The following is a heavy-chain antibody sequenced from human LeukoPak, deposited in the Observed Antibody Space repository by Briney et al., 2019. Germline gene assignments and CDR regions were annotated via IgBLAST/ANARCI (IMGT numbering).Heavy chain of an antibody. CDR1: GYTFTGYY. J-gene: IGHJ4*02. CDR2: INPNSGGT. V-gene: IGHV1-2*02. D-gene: IGHD2-15*01. Sequence: ASVKVSCKASGYTFTGYYIHWVRQAPGQGLEWMGWINPNSGGTNYAQNFQGRVTMTRDTSISTAYMELSRLRSGDTAVYYCARDRSGGSPNRFDYWGQGSLVTVSS. CDR3: ARDRSGGSPNRFDY.